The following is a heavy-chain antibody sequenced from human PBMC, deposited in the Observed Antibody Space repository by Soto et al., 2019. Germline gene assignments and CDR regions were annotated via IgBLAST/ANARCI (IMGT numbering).Heavy chain of an antibody. J-gene: IGHJ6*03. CDR2: IGYDGSNK. V-gene: IGHV3-33*01. D-gene: IGHD3-16*02. Sequence: QVQLVESGGGVVQPGRSLRLSCAASGFTFSSDGMHWVRQSPVQWLEWLAVIGYDGSNKYYADSVKGRFTITRANSKKTLYLQMNSVRAEYTAGYYCARDGYIWGCYRNYRDVWGKGTTVTVSS. CDR3: ARDGYIWGCYRNYRDV. CDR1: GFTFSSDG.